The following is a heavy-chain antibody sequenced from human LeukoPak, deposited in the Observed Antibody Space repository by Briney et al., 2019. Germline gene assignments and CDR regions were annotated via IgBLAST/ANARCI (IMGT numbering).Heavy chain of an antibody. CDR3: ASGLTYYDFWSGYIPRAFDY. V-gene: IGHV1-2*02. Sequence: ASVKVSCMASGYTFTGYYMHWVRQAPGQGLEWMGWINPNSGGTNYAQKFQGRVTMTRDTSISTAYMELGRLRSDDTAAYYCASGLTYYDFWSGYIPRAFDYWGQGTLVTVSS. CDR1: GYTFTGYY. D-gene: IGHD3-3*01. CDR2: INPNSGGT. J-gene: IGHJ4*02.